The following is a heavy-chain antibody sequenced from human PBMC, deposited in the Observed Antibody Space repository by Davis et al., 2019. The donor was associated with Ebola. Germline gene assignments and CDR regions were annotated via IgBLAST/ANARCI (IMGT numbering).Heavy chain of an antibody. V-gene: IGHV4-59*01. CDR1: GGSISSYY. J-gene: IGHJ6*04. Sequence: SETLSLTCTVSGGSISSYYWSWIRQPPGKGLEWIGYIYYSGSTNYSPSLKSRVTISVDTSKNQFSLKLSSVTAADTAVYYCAREPTTVTTYRYYYYGMDVWGKGTTVTVSS. CDR3: AREPTTVTTYRYYYYGMDV. CDR2: IYYSGST. D-gene: IGHD4-17*01.